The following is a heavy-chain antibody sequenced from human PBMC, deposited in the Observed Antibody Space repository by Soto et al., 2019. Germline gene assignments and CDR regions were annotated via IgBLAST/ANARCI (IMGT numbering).Heavy chain of an antibody. J-gene: IGHJ6*02. V-gene: IGHV1-2*02. Sequence: ASVKVSCKASGCTFTGYYMHWVRQAPGQGLEWMGWINPNSGGTNYAQKFQGRVTMTRDKSISTAYMELSRLRSDDTAVYYCARDPTTVTTYYYYYYGMDVWGQGTTVTVSS. CDR3: ARDPTTVTTYYYYYYGMDV. CDR1: GCTFTGYY. D-gene: IGHD4-4*01. CDR2: INPNSGGT.